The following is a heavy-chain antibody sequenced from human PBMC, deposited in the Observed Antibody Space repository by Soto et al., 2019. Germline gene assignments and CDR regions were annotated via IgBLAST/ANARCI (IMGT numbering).Heavy chain of an antibody. V-gene: IGHV1-3*01. CDR3: AIDQVSVFEVDWNDYYYNDIDV. Sequence: ASVKVSCKASGYTFTSYAMHWVRQAPGQRLEWMGWINAGNGNTKYSQKFQGRVTITRDTSASTAYMELSSLRSEDTAVYYCAIDQVSVFEVDWNDYYYNDIDVLAQGTTVPIS. J-gene: IGHJ6*02. CDR2: INAGNGNT. CDR1: GYTFTSYA. D-gene: IGHD1-1*01.